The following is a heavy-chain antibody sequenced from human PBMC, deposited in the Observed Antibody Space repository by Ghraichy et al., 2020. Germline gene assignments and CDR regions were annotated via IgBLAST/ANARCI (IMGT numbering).Heavy chain of an antibody. CDR2: IIPILGIA. Sequence: SVKVSCKASGDTFSIYAISWVRQAPGQGLDWMGRIIPILGIANYAQKFQGRVTITADKSTSTAYMELSSLRSEDTAVYYCARGEDGYNSPFDYWGQGTLVTVSS. V-gene: IGHV1-69*04. D-gene: IGHD5-24*01. J-gene: IGHJ4*02. CDR3: ARGEDGYNSPFDY. CDR1: GDTFSIYA.